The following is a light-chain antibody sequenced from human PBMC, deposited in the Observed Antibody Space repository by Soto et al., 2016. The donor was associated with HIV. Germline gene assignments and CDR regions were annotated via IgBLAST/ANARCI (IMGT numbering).Light chain of an antibody. CDR2: KVS. Sequence: DVVMTQSPPSLTVTLGQSASTSCRSSQSLVRSDGITYLNWFQQRPGQSPRRLIYKVSYRDSGVPDRFSGSGSGTDFTLKISGVEAEDVGVYYCMQSSHWYSFGQGTKLEIK. CDR3: MQSSHWYS. V-gene: IGKV2-30*02. CDR1: QSLVRSDGITY. J-gene: IGKJ2*03.